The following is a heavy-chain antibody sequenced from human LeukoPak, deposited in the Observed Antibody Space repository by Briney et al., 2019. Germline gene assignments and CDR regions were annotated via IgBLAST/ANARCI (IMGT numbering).Heavy chain of an antibody. CDR2: ISGSGGST. V-gene: IGHV3-23*01. CDR3: AKDPALTTGIVGATNFDY. J-gene: IGHJ4*02. D-gene: IGHD1-26*01. CDR1: GFTFSSYS. Sequence: GGSLRLSCAASGFTFSSYSMNWVRQAPGKGLEWVSAISGSGGSTYYADSVKGRFTISRDNSKNTLYLQMNSLRAEDTAVYYCAKDPALTTGIVGATNFDYWGQGTLVTVSS.